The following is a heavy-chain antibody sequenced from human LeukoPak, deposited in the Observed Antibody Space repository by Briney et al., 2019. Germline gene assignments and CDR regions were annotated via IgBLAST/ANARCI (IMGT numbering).Heavy chain of an antibody. V-gene: IGHV4-61*02. Sequence: PSETLSLTCTVSGGSISSGSYYWSWIRQPAGKGLEWIVRIYTSGSTNYNPSLKSRVTISIYTTKNQCCLKLSYVTDADTAVYYCARDRGRDGYNYVDYWGQGTLVTVSS. J-gene: IGHJ4*02. CDR3: ARDRGRDGYNYVDY. D-gene: IGHD5-24*01. CDR1: GGSISSGSYY. CDR2: IYTSGST.